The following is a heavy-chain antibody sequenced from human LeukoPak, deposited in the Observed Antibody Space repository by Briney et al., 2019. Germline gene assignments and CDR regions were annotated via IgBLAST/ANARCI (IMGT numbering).Heavy chain of an antibody. CDR2: IYYSGPT. Sequence: PSETLSLTCTVSGGSISDYYCSWIRQPPGKRLEWLGYIYYSGPTKYNPSLKSRVTISVDTSKNRFSLKLSSVTAADTAVYYCARDSSSSWFDSWGQGTLVTVSS. CDR3: ARDSSSSWFDS. D-gene: IGHD6-13*01. V-gene: IGHV4-59*01. J-gene: IGHJ5*01. CDR1: GGSISDYY.